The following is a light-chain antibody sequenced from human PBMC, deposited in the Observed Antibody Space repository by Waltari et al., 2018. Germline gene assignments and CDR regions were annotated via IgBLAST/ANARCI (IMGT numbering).Light chain of an antibody. V-gene: IGLV6-57*04. CDR3: QSSDNSPQVI. CDR1: SGSIGSNY. J-gene: IGLJ2*01. CDR2: EDN. Sequence: NFLLTQPHSVSESPGKTITISCSRSSGSIGSNYVQWYQQRPGSAPITLIYEDNQRPPGVPDRFSGSIDSSSNSASLTIAGLRTEDEADYYCQSSDNSPQVIFGGGTKLAVL.